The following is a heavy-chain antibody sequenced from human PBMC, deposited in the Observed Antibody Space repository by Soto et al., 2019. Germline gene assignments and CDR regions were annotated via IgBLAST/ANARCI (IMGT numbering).Heavy chain of an antibody. J-gene: IGHJ4*02. CDR1: GDTFTEFY. D-gene: IGHD2-21*02. CDR3: ARGGHVVVVTAALDY. CDR2: VNPSGGHT. V-gene: IGHV1-46*01. Sequence: QVQLMQSGAEVKKPGASVKVSCKAYGDTFTEFYIHWERQAPGQGLEWMGTVNPSGGHTTYAQHFLGRVTMTRDTATSTLYMELTSLTSEDTAVYYCARGGHVVVVTAALDYWGQGTLVTVSS.